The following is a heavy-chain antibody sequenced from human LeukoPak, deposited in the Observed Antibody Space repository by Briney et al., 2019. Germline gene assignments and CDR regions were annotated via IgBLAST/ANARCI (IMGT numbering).Heavy chain of an antibody. CDR1: GFTFSSYG. CDR3: AKGEHYYDPADAFDI. D-gene: IGHD3-22*01. CDR2: ISYDGSNK. Sequence: GGSPRLSCAASGFTFSSYGMHWVRQAPGKGLEWVAVISYDGSNKYYADSVKGRFTISRDNSKNTLYLQMNSLRAEDAAVYYCAKGEHYYDPADAFDIWGQGTMVTVSS. V-gene: IGHV3-30*18. J-gene: IGHJ3*02.